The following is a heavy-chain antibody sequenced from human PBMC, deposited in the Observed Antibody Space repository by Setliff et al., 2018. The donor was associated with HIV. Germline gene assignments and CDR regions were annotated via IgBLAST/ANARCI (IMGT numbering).Heavy chain of an antibody. V-gene: IGHV4-31*03. CDR3: ASLSAAAGTAKPPFYYYYYYMDV. Sequence: SETLSLTCTISGASMISGGYYWSWIRQHPEKGLEWMGCIYHTGVTYYNPSLKSRVTISVDTSKNQFSLKLSSVTAADTAVYYCASLSAAAGTAKPPFYYYYYYMDVWGKGTTVTVSS. CDR2: IYHTGVT. CDR1: GASMISGGYY. J-gene: IGHJ6*03. D-gene: IGHD6-13*01.